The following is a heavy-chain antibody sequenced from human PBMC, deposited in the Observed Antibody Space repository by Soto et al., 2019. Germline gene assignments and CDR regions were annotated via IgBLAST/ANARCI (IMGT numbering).Heavy chain of an antibody. J-gene: IGHJ4*02. V-gene: IGHV4-59*02. D-gene: IGHD2-8*01. CDR3: ARRVSAYYDF. CDR2: LYSSGST. CDR1: GASVSRYY. Sequence: QVQLQESGPGLVKPSETLSLTCTVSGASVSRYYVAWIRQSPGKGLEWIGFLYSSGSTNYTSSLKSRVTISVDTSKTQFSLRLSSVTAADTAVYYCARRVSAYYDFWGQGTRVTVSS.